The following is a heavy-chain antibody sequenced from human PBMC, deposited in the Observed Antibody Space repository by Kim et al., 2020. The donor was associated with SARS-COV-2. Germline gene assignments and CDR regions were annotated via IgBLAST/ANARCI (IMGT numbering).Heavy chain of an antibody. CDR1: GGSISSSSYY. CDR3: AGGIAARRAWDY. J-gene: IGHJ4*02. Sequence: SETLSLTCTVSGGSISSSSYYWGWIRQPPGKGLEWIGSIYYSGSTYYNPSLKSRVTISVDTSKNQFSLKLSSVTAADTAVYYCAGGIAARRAWDYWDQGTLVTVSS. CDR2: IYYSGST. D-gene: IGHD6-6*01. V-gene: IGHV4-39*01.